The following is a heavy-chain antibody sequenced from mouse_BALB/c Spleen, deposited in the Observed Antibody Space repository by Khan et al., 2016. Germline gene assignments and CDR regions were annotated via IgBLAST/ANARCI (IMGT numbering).Heavy chain of an antibody. CDR1: GYSITSDYV. J-gene: IGHJ2*01. CDR3: AVIHYYGYFDY. Sequence: EVQLQESGPGLVKPSQSLSLTCTVTGYSITSDYVWNWIRQFPGDNLEWLGFISYSGSPIYNPSLKSRISITRDTSKNQFFLQLNSVTTDDTATYYCAVIHYYGYFDYWGQGTTLTVSS. CDR2: ISYSGSP. V-gene: IGHV3-2*02. D-gene: IGHD1-2*01.